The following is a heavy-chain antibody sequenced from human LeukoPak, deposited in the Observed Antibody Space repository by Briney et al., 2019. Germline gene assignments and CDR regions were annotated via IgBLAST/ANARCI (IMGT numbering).Heavy chain of an antibody. CDR1: GYTFTSYA. D-gene: IGHD6-13*01. V-gene: IGHV1-18*04. J-gene: IGHJ6*03. Sequence: ASVKVSCKASGYTFTSYAISWVRQAPGQGLEWMGGIIPIFGTANYAQKLQGRVTMTTDTSTSTAYMELRSLRSDDTAVYYCARDTYSSSWYHHYYYYYYMDVWGKGTTVTVSS. CDR3: ARDTYSSSWYHHYYYYYYMDV. CDR2: IIPIFGTA.